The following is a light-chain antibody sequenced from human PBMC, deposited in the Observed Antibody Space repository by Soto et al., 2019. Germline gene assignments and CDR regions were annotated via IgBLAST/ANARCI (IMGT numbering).Light chain of an antibody. J-gene: IGLJ2*01. CDR2: GNS. CDR3: QSYDTSLSGPVV. Sequence: QLVLTQPPSVSGAPGQRVTISCTGTSSNIGAGFDVHWYQQLPGTAPRLVIFGNSNRPSGVPDRFSGSKSGTSVSLAITGLQAEDEADYYCQSYDTSLSGPVVFGGGTKLTVL. V-gene: IGLV1-40*01. CDR1: SSNIGAGFD.